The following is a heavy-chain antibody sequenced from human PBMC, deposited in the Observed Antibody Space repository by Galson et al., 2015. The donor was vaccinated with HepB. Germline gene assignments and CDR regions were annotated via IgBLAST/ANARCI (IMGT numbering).Heavy chain of an antibody. Sequence: SVKVSCKASGYSFSNYGFIWVRQAPGQGLEWMGWISVYNGNTDYAQKVQDRVTMTTDRSTRSAYMELRSLRSDDTAVYYCARYSSSLYYYAMDVWGQGTTVTVSS. V-gene: IGHV1-18*04. CDR3: ARYSSSLYYYAMDV. CDR1: GYSFSNYG. J-gene: IGHJ6*02. D-gene: IGHD6-6*01. CDR2: ISVYNGNT.